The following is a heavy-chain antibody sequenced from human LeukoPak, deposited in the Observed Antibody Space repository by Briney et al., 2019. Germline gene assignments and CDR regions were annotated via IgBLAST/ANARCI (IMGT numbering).Heavy chain of an antibody. CDR3: ASLQYSSGWPFDY. J-gene: IGHJ4*02. Sequence: SETLSLPCTVYGGSISSSSYYWGWIRQPPGKGLQWIGSIYYSGSTYYNPSLKSRVTISVDTSKNQFSLKLSSVTAADTAVYYCASLQYSSGWPFDYWGQGTLVTVSS. CDR2: IYYSGST. D-gene: IGHD6-19*01. CDR1: GGSISSSSYY. V-gene: IGHV4-39*01.